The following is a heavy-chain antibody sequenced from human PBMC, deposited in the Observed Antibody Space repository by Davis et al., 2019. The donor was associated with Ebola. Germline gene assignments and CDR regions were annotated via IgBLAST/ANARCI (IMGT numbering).Heavy chain of an antibody. CDR1: GYTFSNHY. CDR3: ASLELGYYYGMNV. V-gene: IGHV3-7*01. D-gene: IGHD1-7*01. Sequence: GGSLRLSCAASGYTFSNHYMTWVRQTPGKGLEWVANIKQDGSEKYYVDSVKGRFTVSRDNAKNSVYLQMNSLRAEDTAVYYCASLELGYYYGMNVWGQGTTVTVSS. J-gene: IGHJ6*02. CDR2: IKQDGSEK.